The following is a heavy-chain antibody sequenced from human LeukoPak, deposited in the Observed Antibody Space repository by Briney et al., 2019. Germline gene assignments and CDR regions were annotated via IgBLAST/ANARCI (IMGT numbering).Heavy chain of an antibody. J-gene: IGHJ4*02. D-gene: IGHD3-16*01. CDR3: AKGARGGPFDY. CDR1: GFTFSSYA. CDR2: ISYDGSNK. Sequence: GRSLRLSCAASGFTFSSYAMHWVRQAPGKGLEWVAVISYDGSNKYYADSVKGRFTISRDNSKNTLYLQMNSLRAEDTAVYYCAKGARGGPFDYWGQGTLVTVSS. V-gene: IGHV3-30*04.